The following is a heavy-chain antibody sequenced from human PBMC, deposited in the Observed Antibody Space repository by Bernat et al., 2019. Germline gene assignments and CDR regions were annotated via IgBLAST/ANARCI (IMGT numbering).Heavy chain of an antibody. CDR2: ITSYNGNT. CDR3: ARGPKVVVARVDY. J-gene: IGHJ4*02. V-gene: IGHV1-18*01. CDR1: GYTFNNYD. D-gene: IGHD2-15*01. Sequence: QVQLVQSGGEVKKPAASVKVSCKASGYTFNNYDISWVRQAPGQGLEWMGRITSYNGNTKYVQKFQGRVTMTTDTSTSTAYMELRSLTSDDTAVYYCARGPKVVVARVDYWGQGTLVTVSS.